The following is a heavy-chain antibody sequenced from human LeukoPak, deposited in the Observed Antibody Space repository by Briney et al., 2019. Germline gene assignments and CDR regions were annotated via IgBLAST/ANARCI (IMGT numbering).Heavy chain of an antibody. CDR3: ARDASRGTWDAFDI. V-gene: IGHV4-59*01. CDR2: IYYSGST. CDR1: GGSIISYY. J-gene: IGHJ3*02. Sequence: SETLSLPCTVSGGSIISYYWSWIRQPPGKGLEGIGYIYYSGSTNYNPSLQSRVTISVDTSKNQFSLKLSSVTAADTAVYYCARDASRGTWDAFDIWGQGTMVTVSS.